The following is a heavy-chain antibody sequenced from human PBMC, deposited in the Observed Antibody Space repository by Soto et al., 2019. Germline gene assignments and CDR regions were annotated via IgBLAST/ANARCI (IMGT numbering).Heavy chain of an antibody. D-gene: IGHD3-10*01. J-gene: IGHJ4*02. Sequence: QVQLVESGGGVVQPGRSLRLSCAASGFTFSSYALHWVRHAPGKGLEWVAVLSHDGHSEYYADSVKGRFTISRDNSRNTLYLQMNRLRDEDTDVYYCARDGGPDYGDYWGQGTLVTVSS. CDR2: LSHDGHSE. CDR3: ARDGGPDYGDY. CDR1: GFTFSSYA. V-gene: IGHV3-30-3*01.